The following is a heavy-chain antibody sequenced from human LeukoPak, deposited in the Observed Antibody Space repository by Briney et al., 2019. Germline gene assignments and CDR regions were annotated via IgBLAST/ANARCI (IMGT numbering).Heavy chain of an antibody. CDR1: GGSISSYY. D-gene: IGHD4-11*01. Sequence: SETLSLTCTVSGGSISSYYWSWIRQPPGKGLEWIGYIYYSGSTNYNPSLKSRVAISVDTSKNQFSLKLSSVTAADTAVYYCARYSNYGDYYYYYMDVWGKGTTVTVSS. V-gene: IGHV4-59*01. CDR3: ARYSNYGDYYYYYMDV. CDR2: IYYSGST. J-gene: IGHJ6*03.